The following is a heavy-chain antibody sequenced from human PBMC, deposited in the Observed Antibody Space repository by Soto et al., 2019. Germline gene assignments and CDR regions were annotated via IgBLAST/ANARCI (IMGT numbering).Heavy chain of an antibody. D-gene: IGHD6-19*01. J-gene: IGHJ3*02. CDR3: ARMQYNSGRDAFEI. CDR1: GYSFTTYW. Sequence: PGESLKISCKGSGYSFTTYWIGWVRQMPGKGLEWMGIIYPGDSDTRYSPSFQGQVTISADKPISTAYLQWSSLKASDTAMYYCARMQYNSGRDAFEIWGQGTMVTVSS. V-gene: IGHV5-51*01. CDR2: IYPGDSDT.